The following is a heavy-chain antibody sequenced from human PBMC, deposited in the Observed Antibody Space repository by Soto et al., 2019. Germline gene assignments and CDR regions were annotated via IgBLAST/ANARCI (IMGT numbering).Heavy chain of an antibody. CDR1: GFTFSTYT. CDR2: VSGGDGST. D-gene: IGHD5-12*01. CDR3: TKQGYYWYFGS. J-gene: IGHJ2*01. Sequence: EGQLLESGGGLVQPGRSLRLSCAASGFTFSTYTMHWVRQAPGKGLEWVSGVSGGDGSTYYADSLKGRFSISRDNAKNTVDLQISNLTAEDTAVYYCTKQGYYWYFGSWGRGTLVTVCS. V-gene: IGHV3-23*01.